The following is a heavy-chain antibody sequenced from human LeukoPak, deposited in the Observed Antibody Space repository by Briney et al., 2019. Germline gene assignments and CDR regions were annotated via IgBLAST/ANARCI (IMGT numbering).Heavy chain of an antibody. CDR1: GYTFTSYY. CDR3: ARVKTMIVVVTLFDY. Sequence: GASVKVSCKASGYTFTSYYMHWVRQAPGRGLEWMGIINPSGGSTSYAQKFQGRVTMTRDMSTSTVYMELSSLRSEDTAVYYCARVKTMIVVVTLFDYWGQGTLVTVSS. CDR2: INPSGGST. J-gene: IGHJ4*02. D-gene: IGHD3-22*01. V-gene: IGHV1-46*01.